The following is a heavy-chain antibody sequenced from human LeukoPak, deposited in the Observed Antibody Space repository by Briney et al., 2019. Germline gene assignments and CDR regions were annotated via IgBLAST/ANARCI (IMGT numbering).Heavy chain of an antibody. V-gene: IGHV3-7*01. Sequence: GGSLRLSCAVTGFTFSSYWMSWVRQAPEKGLEWVANIKQDGSEKYYVDSVKGRFTISRDNAKNSLYLQMNSLRAEDTAVYYCARGATGYYDSSGYNYLGYYFDYWGQGTLVTVSS. J-gene: IGHJ4*02. CDR2: IKQDGSEK. D-gene: IGHD3-22*01. CDR3: ARGATGYYDSSGYNYLGYYFDY. CDR1: GFTFSSYW.